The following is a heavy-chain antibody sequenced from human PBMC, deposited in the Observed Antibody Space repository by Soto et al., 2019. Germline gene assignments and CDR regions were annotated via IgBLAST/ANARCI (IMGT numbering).Heavy chain of an antibody. V-gene: IGHV3-64D*06. D-gene: IGHD7-27*01. Sequence: GGSLRLSCSASGFTFGTYTMHWVRQAPGRGPECVSTIGSHGGRTFYADFVKGRFTMSSDNSKNTLYLQMSSPRLEDTAVYYCVKARATGPKSDFDYWGQGTLVTVSS. CDR2: IGSHGGRT. CDR3: VKARATGPKSDFDY. J-gene: IGHJ4*02. CDR1: GFTFGTYT.